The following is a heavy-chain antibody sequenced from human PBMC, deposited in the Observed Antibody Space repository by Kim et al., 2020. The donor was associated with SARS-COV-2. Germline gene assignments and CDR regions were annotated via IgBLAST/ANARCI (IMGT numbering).Heavy chain of an antibody. D-gene: IGHD3-3*01. CDR1: GFTFSSYA. CDR2: ISGSGGST. V-gene: IGHV3-23*01. J-gene: IGHJ4*02. CDR3: AKGWVGVVKSYYFDY. Sequence: GGSLRLSCAASGFTFSSYAMSWVRQAPGKGLEWVSAISGSGGSTYYADSVKGRFTISRDNSKNTLYLQMNSLRAEDTAVYYCAKGWVGVVKSYYFDYWGQGTLVTVSS.